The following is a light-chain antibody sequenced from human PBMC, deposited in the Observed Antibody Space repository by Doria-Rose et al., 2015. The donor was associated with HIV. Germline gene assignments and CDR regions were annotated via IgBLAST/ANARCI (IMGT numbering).Light chain of an antibody. V-gene: IGKV1-27*01. CDR1: QGISNF. Sequence: TQSPSSLSSSVGARVTITCRASQGISNFLAWYQQKPGRVPKLLIYAASTLQSGVPSRFSGSGSGTDFSLTISALQPEDVAIYYCQNYNSAPLTFGGGIKVEIK. CDR2: AAS. J-gene: IGKJ4*01. CDR3: QNYNSAPLT.